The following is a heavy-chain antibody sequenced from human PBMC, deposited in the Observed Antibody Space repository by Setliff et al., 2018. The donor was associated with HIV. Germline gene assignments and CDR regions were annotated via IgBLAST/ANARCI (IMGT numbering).Heavy chain of an antibody. CDR1: GYSFSTYW. D-gene: IGHD3-16*01. CDR3: ARRSAASYTGWIDY. CDR2: IYPSDSDT. Sequence: GESMKISCKGSGYSFSTYWIGWVRQMPGKGLEWMGIIYPSDSDTRYSPSFKGQVTISADKSISTAYLQWSSLKASDTAMYYCARRSAASYTGWIDYWGQGTLVTVSS. V-gene: IGHV5-51*01. J-gene: IGHJ4*02.